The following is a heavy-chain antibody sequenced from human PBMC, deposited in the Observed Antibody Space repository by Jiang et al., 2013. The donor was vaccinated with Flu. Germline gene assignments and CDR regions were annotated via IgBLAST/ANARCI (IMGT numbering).Heavy chain of an antibody. CDR1: GGSISSGSYY. CDR2: IYTSGST. D-gene: IGHD3-10*01. V-gene: IGHV4-61*02. CDR3: ARDGFLYGSGGFDP. Sequence: PGLVKPSQTLSLTCTVSGGSISSGSYYWSWIRQPAGKGLEWIGRIYTSGSTNYNPSLKSRVTISVDTSKNQFSLKLSSVTAADTAVYYCARDGFLYGSGGFDPWGQGTLVTVSS. J-gene: IGHJ5*02.